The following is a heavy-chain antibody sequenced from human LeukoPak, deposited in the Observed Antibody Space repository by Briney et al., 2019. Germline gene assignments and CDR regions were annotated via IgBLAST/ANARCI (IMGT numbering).Heavy chain of an antibody. CDR2: IYYSVST. J-gene: IGHJ4*02. CDR3: ASFPLRRNYYDSSGYHDY. D-gene: IGHD3-22*01. CDR1: GGSISSYY. V-gene: IGHV4-59*01. Sequence: SETLSLTCTVSGGSISSYYWSWIRQPPGKGLEWIGYIYYSVSTNYNPSLKSRVTISVDTSKNQFSLKLSSVTAADTAVYYCASFPLRRNYYDSSGYHDYWGQGTLVTVSS.